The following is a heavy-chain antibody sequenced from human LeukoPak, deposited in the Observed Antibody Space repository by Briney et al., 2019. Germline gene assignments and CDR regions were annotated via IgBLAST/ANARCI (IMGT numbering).Heavy chain of an antibody. Sequence: ASVKVSCKASAYTFTDYYVHWVRQAPGQGLEWMGRINPSSGDTNYAQNFQGRVTMTRDTSISTAYMELSRLRSDDTAVYYCATTSGYFYSWGKETLVTVPS. V-gene: IGHV1-2*06. CDR3: ATTSGYFYS. CDR1: AYTFTDYY. D-gene: IGHD1-26*01. CDR2: INPSSGDT. J-gene: IGHJ4*02.